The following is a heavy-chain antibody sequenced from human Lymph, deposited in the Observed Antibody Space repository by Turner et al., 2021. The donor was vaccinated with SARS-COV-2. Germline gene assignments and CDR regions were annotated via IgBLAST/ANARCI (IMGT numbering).Heavy chain of an antibody. J-gene: IGHJ4*02. V-gene: IGHV3-33*01. CDR1: GSPFSSCG. D-gene: IGHD3-22*01. Sequence: QVQLVESGGGVVQPGRSLRLSCAASGSPFSSCGMHWVRQAPGKGLEWVAFIGYDGSNKYYADSVKGRFTISRDNSKNTLYLQMNSLRAEDTAVYYCARGIYDSGGYLSYYFDYWGQGTLVTVSS. CDR3: ARGIYDSGGYLSYYFDY. CDR2: IGYDGSNK.